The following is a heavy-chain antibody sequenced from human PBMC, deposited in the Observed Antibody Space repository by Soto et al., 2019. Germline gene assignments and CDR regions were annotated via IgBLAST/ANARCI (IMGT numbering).Heavy chain of an antibody. Sequence: QVQLQESGPGLVKPSQTLSLTCTVSGASVSNGDYYWGWIRQPPEKGLEWIGYMYYSGNTYYNPSLQTRVTISVDTSKNPFSITWTSVTAAGPAVYYCARDGNPDWGQGTLVTVSS. D-gene: IGHD1-26*01. CDR1: GASVSNGDYY. V-gene: IGHV4-30-4*01. CDR3: ARDGNPD. J-gene: IGHJ4*02. CDR2: MYYSGNT.